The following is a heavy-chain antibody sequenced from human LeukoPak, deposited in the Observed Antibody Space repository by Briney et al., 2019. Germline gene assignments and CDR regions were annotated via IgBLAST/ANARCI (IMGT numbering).Heavy chain of an antibody. D-gene: IGHD3-10*01. CDR2: IYYSGST. CDR1: GGSISSYY. CDR3: ARGSPSMVPTDY. J-gene: IGHJ4*02. Sequence: KPSETLSLTCTVSGGSISSYYWSWIRQPPGKGLEWIGYIYYSGSTYYNPSLKSRVTISVDTSKNQFSLKLSSVTAADTAVYYCARGSPSMVPTDYWGQGTLVTVSS. V-gene: IGHV4-59*12.